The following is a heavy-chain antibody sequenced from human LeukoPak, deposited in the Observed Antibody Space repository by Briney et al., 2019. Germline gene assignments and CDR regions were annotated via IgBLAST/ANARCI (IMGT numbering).Heavy chain of an antibody. V-gene: IGHV4-61*01. J-gene: IGHJ4*02. D-gene: IGHD3-9*01. Sequence: SETLSLTCTVSGGSVSSGSYYWSWIRQPPGKGLEWIGYIYYSGSTNYNPSLKSRVTISVDTSKSQFSLKLSSVTAADTAVYYCARSKGYYDILTGYSFDYWGQGTLVTVSS. CDR3: ARSKGYYDILTGYSFDY. CDR2: IYYSGST. CDR1: GGSVSSGSYY.